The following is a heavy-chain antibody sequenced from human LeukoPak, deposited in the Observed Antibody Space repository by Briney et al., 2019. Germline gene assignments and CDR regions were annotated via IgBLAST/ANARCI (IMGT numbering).Heavy chain of an antibody. V-gene: IGHV1-8*01. J-gene: IGHJ3*02. CDR1: GYTFTSYD. CDR2: MNPNSGNT. D-gene: IGHD3-9*01. Sequence: ASVKVSCKASGYTFTSYDINWVRQATGQGLEWMGWMNPNSGNTGYAQKFQGRVTMTRNTSISTAYMELRSLRSDDTAVYYCARDFGHYDILTGYQGYAFDIWGQGTMVTVSS. CDR3: ARDFGHYDILTGYQGYAFDI.